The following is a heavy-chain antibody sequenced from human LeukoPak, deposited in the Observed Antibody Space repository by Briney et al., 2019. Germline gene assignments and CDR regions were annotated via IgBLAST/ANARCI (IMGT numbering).Heavy chain of an antibody. V-gene: IGHV1-69*01. CDR3: AREEGSNSWGLFDY. Sequence: SVTVSCTASGGTFNNYTINWVRQAPGQGLEWMGGIIPIFGTANFAQKFQGRVTITADESTNTAYMELSSLRSEDSAVYYCAREEGSNSWGLFDYWGQGTLVTVSS. CDR1: GGTFNNYT. J-gene: IGHJ4*02. D-gene: IGHD2-15*01. CDR2: IIPIFGTA.